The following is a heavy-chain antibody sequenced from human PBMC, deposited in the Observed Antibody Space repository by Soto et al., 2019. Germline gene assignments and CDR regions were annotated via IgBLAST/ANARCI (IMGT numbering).Heavy chain of an antibody. Sequence: GGSLRLSCAASGFIFSNYGMHWVRQAPGKGLEWVAVIWYDGSNKYYAESVKGRFATSKDNSKNTLDLQMNSLRAEDTAVYYCARDFNSYFDYWGQGTLVTVSS. J-gene: IGHJ4*02. CDR3: ARDFNSYFDY. V-gene: IGHV3-33*01. CDR2: IWYDGSNK. CDR1: GFIFSNYG.